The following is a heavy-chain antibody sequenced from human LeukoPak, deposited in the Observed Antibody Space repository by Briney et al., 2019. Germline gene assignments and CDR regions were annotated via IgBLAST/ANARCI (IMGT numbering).Heavy chain of an antibody. Sequence: SETPSLTCSVSGGSLSGNGYHWNWLRQTADKGLEWIGEISHSGSTNYNPSLKSRVTISVDTSKNQFSLKLSSVTAADTAVYYCARDPGGSMDVWGQGTTVTVSS. CDR2: ISHSGST. J-gene: IGHJ6*02. V-gene: IGHV4-34*01. D-gene: IGHD3-16*01. CDR3: ARDPGGSMDV. CDR1: GGSLSGNGYH.